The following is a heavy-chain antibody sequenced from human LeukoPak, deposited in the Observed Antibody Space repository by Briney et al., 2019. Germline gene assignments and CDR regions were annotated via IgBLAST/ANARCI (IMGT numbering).Heavy chain of an antibody. CDR2: ISWNSGSI. CDR3: ERGDISVYSSPVGN. D-gene: IGHD3-22*01. J-gene: IGHJ4*02. Sequence: PGRSLRLSCAASGFTFDDYAMHWVRQAPGKGLEWVSGISWNSGSIGYADSVKGRFTISRDNAKNSLYLQMNSLRVEDTALYYCERGDISVYSSPVGNWAQGTLAPVS. V-gene: IGHV3-9*01. CDR1: GFTFDDYA.